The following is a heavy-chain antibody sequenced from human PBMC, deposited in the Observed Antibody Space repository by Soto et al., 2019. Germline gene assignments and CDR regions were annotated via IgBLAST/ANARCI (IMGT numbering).Heavy chain of an antibody. CDR1: GFTFSTYI. D-gene: IGHD3-9*01. Sequence: VQLVESGGGLVEPGGSLRLSCAASGFTFSTYIMNWVRQAPGKGLEWVSSIKSDSSSLYYADSVKGRFTISRDNAKNSLHLQMNSLRVEDTAMYFCARKPMTGSQSGAFDIWGQGTMVTVSS. CDR2: IKSDSSSL. V-gene: IGHV3-21*06. CDR3: ARKPMTGSQSGAFDI. J-gene: IGHJ3*02.